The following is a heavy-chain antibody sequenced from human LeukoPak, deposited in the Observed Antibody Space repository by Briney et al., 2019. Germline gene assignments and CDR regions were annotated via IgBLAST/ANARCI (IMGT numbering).Heavy chain of an antibody. D-gene: IGHD3-10*01. J-gene: IGHJ5*02. CDR2: MNPNSGGT. CDR3: ARDGNIWFGNWFDP. Sequence: ASVKVSCKASGYTFTGYYMHWVRQAPGQGLEWMGWMNPNSGGTNYAQKFQGRVTMTRDTSISTAYMELSGLRSDDTAVYYCARDGNIWFGNWFDPWGQGTLVTVSS. CDR1: GYTFTGYY. V-gene: IGHV1-2*02.